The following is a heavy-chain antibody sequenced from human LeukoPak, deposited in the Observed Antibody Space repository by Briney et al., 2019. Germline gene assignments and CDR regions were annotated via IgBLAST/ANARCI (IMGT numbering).Heavy chain of an antibody. CDR2: IYHSGST. V-gene: IGHV4-30-2*01. Sequence: SETLSLTCTVSGGSISGSSYYWGWIRQPPGKGLEWIGYIYHSGSTYYNPSLKSRVTISVDRSKNQFSLKLSSVTAADTAVYYCARDAYYDFWSGMFDPWGQGTLVTVSS. CDR3: ARDAYYDFWSGMFDP. CDR1: GGSISGSSYY. J-gene: IGHJ5*02. D-gene: IGHD3-3*01.